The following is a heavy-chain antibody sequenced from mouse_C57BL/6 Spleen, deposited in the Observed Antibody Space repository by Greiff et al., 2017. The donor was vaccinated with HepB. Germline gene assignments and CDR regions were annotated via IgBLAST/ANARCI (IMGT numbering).Heavy chain of an antibody. CDR2: ISSGSSTI. Sequence: EVQLVESGGGLVKPGGSLKLSCAASGFTFSDYGMHWVRQAPEKGLEWVAYISSGSSTIYYADTVKGRFTISRDNAKNTLFLQMTSLRSEDTAMYYCARAFMGPFDYWGQGTTLTVSS. D-gene: IGHD4-1*01. V-gene: IGHV5-17*01. CDR1: GFTFSDYG. CDR3: ARAFMGPFDY. J-gene: IGHJ2*01.